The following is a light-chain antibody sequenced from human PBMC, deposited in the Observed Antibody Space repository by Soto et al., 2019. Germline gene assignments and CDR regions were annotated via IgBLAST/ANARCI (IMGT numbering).Light chain of an antibody. J-gene: IGKJ1*01. CDR1: ETIASY. V-gene: IGKV1-39*01. CDR2: AAS. Sequence: DIQMTQSPSSLSASLGDRVTITCRASETIASYLNWYQQRPGKAPKLLINAASSLPSGVPSRFGGSGSGTDFTITITRLQPEDFATYYCQQNYKPHQTFGKG. CDR3: QQNYKPHQT.